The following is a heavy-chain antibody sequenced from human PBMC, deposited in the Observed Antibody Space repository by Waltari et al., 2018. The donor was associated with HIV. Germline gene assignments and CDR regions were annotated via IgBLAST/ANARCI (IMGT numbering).Heavy chain of an antibody. J-gene: IGHJ4*02. V-gene: IGHV3-9*01. D-gene: IGHD3-3*01. CDR2: INWNRGSI. CDR3: AKDVRPGGITIFGVAFGY. CDR1: GFTFDDYA. Sequence: EVQLVESGGGLVQPGRSLRLSCAASGFTFDDYAMHWVRQAPGKGLEWVSGINWNRGSIAYADSVKGRFTISRDNAKNSLYLQTNSRRVEDTALYYCAKDVRPGGITIFGVAFGYWGQGTLVTVSS.